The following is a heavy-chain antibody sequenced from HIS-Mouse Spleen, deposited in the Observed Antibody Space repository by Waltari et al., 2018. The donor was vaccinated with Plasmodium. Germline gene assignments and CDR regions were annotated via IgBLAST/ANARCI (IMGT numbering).Heavy chain of an antibody. D-gene: IGHD1-1*01. Sequence: EVQLVESGGGLVQPGGSLRLSCAASGFPFSSYDMLWVRQATGKGLEWFSAIGTAGDTYYPGSVKGRFTISRENAKNSLYLQMNSLRAGDTAVYYCARGRWNHAFDIWGQGTMVTVSS. CDR3: ARGRWNHAFDI. V-gene: IGHV3-13*01. J-gene: IGHJ3*02. CDR2: IGTAGDT. CDR1: GFPFSSYD.